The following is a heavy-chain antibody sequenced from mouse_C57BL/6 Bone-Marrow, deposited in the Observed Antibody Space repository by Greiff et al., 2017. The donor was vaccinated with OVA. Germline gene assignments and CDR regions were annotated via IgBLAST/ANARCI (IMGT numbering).Heavy chain of an antibody. V-gene: IGHV1-64*01. J-gene: IGHJ2*01. CDR2: IHPNSGST. Sequence: VQGVESGAELVKPGASVKLSCKASGYTFTSYWMHWVKQRPGQGLEWIGMIHPNSGSTNYNEKFKSKATLTVDKSSSTAYMQLSSLTSEDSAVYYCARGEGLRFDYWGQGTTLTVSS. CDR1: GYTFTSYW. CDR3: ARGEGLRFDY. D-gene: IGHD2-4*01.